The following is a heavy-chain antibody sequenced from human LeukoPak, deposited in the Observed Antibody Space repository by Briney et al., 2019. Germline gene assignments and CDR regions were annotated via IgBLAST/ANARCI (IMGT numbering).Heavy chain of an antibody. J-gene: IGHJ4*02. D-gene: IGHD6-13*01. CDR2: INSDGSST. CDR3: TRGVYSSSWSVDY. CDR1: GFTFSSYW. Sequence: GGSLRLSCAASGFTFSSYWMHWFRQAPGKGLVWVSRINSDGSSTIYADSVKGRFTISRDNAKNTLYLQMNSLRAEDTAVYYCTRGVYSSSWSVDYWGQGTLVTVSS. V-gene: IGHV3-74*01.